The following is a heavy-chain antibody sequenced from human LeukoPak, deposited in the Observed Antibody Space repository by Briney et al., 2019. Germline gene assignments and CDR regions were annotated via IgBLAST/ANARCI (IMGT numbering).Heavy chain of an antibody. Sequence: GGSLRLSCAASGFTFSSYAMHWVRQAPGKGLEWVAVISYDGSNKYYADSVKGRFTISRDNSKNTLYLQMNSLRAEDTAVYYCARGLNFWSGYYTGGGYFDYWGQGTLVTVSS. J-gene: IGHJ4*02. D-gene: IGHD3-3*01. V-gene: IGHV3-30-3*01. CDR1: GFTFSSYA. CDR3: ARGLNFWSGYYTGGGYFDY. CDR2: ISYDGSNK.